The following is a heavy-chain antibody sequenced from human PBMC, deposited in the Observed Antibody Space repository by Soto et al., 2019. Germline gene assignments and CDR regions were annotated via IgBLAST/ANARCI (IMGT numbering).Heavy chain of an antibody. J-gene: IGHJ4*02. CDR2: ISGSGGST. D-gene: IGHD3-10*01. CDR1: VFTLSSYA. Sequence: GGSLRLSCSASVFTLSSYAMSWVRQAPGKGLEWVSAISGSGGSTYYADSVKGRFTISRDNSKNTLYLQMSSLRAEDTAVYYCAKHPRSVGELQWAGYFDYWGQGKLVTV. V-gene: IGHV3-23*01. CDR3: AKHPRSVGELQWAGYFDY.